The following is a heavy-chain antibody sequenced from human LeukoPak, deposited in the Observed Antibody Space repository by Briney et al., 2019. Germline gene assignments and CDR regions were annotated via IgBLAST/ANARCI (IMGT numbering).Heavy chain of an antibody. D-gene: IGHD4-23*01. CDR3: ARALTATVVPPSY. CDR1: GFTFSSYN. J-gene: IGHJ4*02. Sequence: GGSLRLSCVATGFTFSSYNMNWVRQAPGKGLEWVSYISSSSDTIYYADSVKGRFTISRDNAQNSLYLQMNSLRDEDTAVYYCARALTATVVPPSYWGQGALVTVSS. V-gene: IGHV3-48*02. CDR2: ISSSSDTI.